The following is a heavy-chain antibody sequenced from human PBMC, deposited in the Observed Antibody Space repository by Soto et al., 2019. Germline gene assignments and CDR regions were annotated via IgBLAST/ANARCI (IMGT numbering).Heavy chain of an antibody. CDR3: AKDPGEAMDSHYYYYYMDV. CDR1: GFTFSSYA. J-gene: IGHJ6*03. D-gene: IGHD5-18*01. Sequence: PGGSLRLSCAASGFTFSSYAMSWVRQAPGKGLEWVSAISGSGGSTYYADSVKGRFTISRDNSKNTLYLQMNSLRAEDTAVYYCAKDPGEAMDSHYYYYYMDVWGKGTTVTVSS. V-gene: IGHV3-23*01. CDR2: ISGSGGST.